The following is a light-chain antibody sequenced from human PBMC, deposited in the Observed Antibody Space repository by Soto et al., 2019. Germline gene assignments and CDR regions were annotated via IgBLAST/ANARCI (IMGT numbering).Light chain of an antibody. CDR1: SSKIGSNT. CDR3: AAWDDSLNGLL. V-gene: IGLV1-44*01. J-gene: IGLJ2*01. CDR2: SNN. Sequence: QSVLTQPPSASGTPGQRVTISCSGSSSKIGSNTVNWYQQLPGTAPKLLIYSNNRRSSGVPDRFSGSKSGSSAYLAISGLQSEDEADFYCAAWDDSLNGLLFGGGTKLTVL.